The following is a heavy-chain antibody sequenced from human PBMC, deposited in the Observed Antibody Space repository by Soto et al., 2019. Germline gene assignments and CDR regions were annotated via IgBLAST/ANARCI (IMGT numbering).Heavy chain of an antibody. CDR1: GLDVSTNY. J-gene: IGHJ4*02. CDR3: ARGTSGYSF. Sequence: PGGSLRLSCAASGLDVSTNYMNWVRQAPGKGPEWVSMIYSSGTTYYADSVKGRFSISRDKSKNTLYLQMNSLRAEDTAVYYCARGTSGYSFWGQGTLVTVSS. D-gene: IGHD3-22*01. CDR2: IYSSGTT. V-gene: IGHV3-53*01.